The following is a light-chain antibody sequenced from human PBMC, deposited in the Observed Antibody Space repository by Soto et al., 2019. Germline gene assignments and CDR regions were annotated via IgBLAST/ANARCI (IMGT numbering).Light chain of an antibody. CDR1: QSVSSN. Sequence: EILMTQSPATLSVSPGERATLSCRASQSVSSNLAWYQQKPGQAPRLLIYGASTRATGIPARFSGSGSGTVFTLTSSSLQAEDVALYCCQQYNNWWTFGQGTKVEIK. V-gene: IGKV3-15*01. CDR2: GAS. CDR3: QQYNNWWT. J-gene: IGKJ1*01.